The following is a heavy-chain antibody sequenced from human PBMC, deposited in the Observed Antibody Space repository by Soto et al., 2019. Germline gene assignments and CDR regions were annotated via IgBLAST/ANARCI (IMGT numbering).Heavy chain of an antibody. CDR2: ISTYNGNT. CDR3: ARNPAPYDSSAIGGY. V-gene: IGHV1-18*04. J-gene: IGHJ4*02. Sequence: QVQLVQSGAEVKKPGASVKVSCKASGYTFTSYGISWVRQAPGQGLEWMGWISTYNGNTNYAQKLQGRVTMTTDTSTSTAYMELRSLRSDDTAVYYCARNPAPYDSSAIGGYWGQGTLVTVSS. CDR1: GYTFTSYG. D-gene: IGHD3-22*01.